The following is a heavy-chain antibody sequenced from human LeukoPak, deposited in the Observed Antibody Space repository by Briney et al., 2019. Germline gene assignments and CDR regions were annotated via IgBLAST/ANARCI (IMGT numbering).Heavy chain of an antibody. J-gene: IGHJ3*02. Sequence: SETLSLTCTVSGGSISSYYWSWIRQPPGKGLEWIGYIYYSGSTNYNPSLKSRVTISVDTSKNQFSLKLSSVTAADTAVYYCASGQWDIVVVVAAHAGAFDIWGQGTMVTVSS. CDR3: ASGQWDIVVVVAAHAGAFDI. CDR1: GGSISSYY. V-gene: IGHV4-59*01. CDR2: IYYSGST. D-gene: IGHD2-15*01.